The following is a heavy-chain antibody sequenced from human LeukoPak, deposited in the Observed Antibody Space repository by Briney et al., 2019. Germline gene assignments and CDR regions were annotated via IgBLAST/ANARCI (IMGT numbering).Heavy chain of an antibody. V-gene: IGHV1-69*01. CDR2: IMPLLGTA. J-gene: IGHJ3*02. CDR3: AGGIAGDAFEM. CDR1: GGTFRSYG. Sequence: GSSVKVSCKASGGTFRSYGISWVRQAPGQGLEWMGGIMPLLGTADYAQKFQGRVTITADESTSTVYMEMISLRSEDTAVYYCAGGIAGDAFEMWGQGTMVTLSS. D-gene: IGHD2-15*01.